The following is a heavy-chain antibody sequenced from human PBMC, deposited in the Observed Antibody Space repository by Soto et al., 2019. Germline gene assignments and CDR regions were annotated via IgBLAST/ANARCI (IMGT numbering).Heavy chain of an antibody. V-gene: IGHV4-39*01. D-gene: IGHD2-2*01. CDR1: GGSISSSSYY. CDR3: AKEQDIVVVPAAYYYYYMDV. CDR2: IYYSGST. Sequence: SETLSLTCTVSGGSISSSSYYWGWIRQPPGKGLEWIGSIYYSGSTYYNPSLKSRVTISVDTSKNQFSLKLSSVTAADTAVYYCAKEQDIVVVPAAYYYYYMDVWGKGTTVTVSS. J-gene: IGHJ6*03.